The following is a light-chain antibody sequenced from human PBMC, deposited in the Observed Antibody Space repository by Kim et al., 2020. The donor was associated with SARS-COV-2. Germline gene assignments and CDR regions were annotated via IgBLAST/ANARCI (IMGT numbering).Light chain of an antibody. J-gene: IGLJ3*02. CDR2: RNN. Sequence: PGQGVTIACSGSSSNIGSNYVYWYQQLPGTAPKLLIYRNNQRPSGVPDRFSGSKSGTSASLAISGLRSEDEADYYCAAWDDSLRGVFGGGTQLTVL. CDR1: SSNIGSNY. CDR3: AAWDDSLRGV. V-gene: IGLV1-47*01.